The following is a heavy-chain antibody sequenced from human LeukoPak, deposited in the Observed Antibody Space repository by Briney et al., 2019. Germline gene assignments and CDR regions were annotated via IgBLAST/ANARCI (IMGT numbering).Heavy chain of an antibody. Sequence: PGGSLRLSCVASGFIFSTYEMNWVRQAPGKGLEWVSYIHSSGGNMEYADSVQGRFTISRDNAKNSLYLQINSLRAEDTAVYYCAREVIRRGSSPFDYWGQGTLVTVSS. V-gene: IGHV3-48*03. CDR3: AREVIRRGSSPFDY. CDR2: IHSSGGNM. J-gene: IGHJ4*02. CDR1: GFIFSTYE. D-gene: IGHD1-26*01.